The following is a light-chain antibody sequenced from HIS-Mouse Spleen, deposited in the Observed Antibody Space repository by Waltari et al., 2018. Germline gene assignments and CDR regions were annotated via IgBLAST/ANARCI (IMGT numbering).Light chain of an antibody. CDR3: YSTDSSGNHRV. Sequence: SYELTQPPSVSVSPGQTARITCSGVALPKKYAYWYQQKSGQAPVLVIYENSKRHSGIPEGFSGSSSGTMATLTISGAQVEDEADYYCYSTDSSGNHRVFGGGTKLTVL. CDR2: ENS. J-gene: IGLJ2*01. CDR1: ALPKKY. V-gene: IGLV3-10*01.